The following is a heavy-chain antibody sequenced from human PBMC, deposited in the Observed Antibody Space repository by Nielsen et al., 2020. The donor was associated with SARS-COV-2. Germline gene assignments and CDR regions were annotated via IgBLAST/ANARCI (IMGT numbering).Heavy chain of an antibody. Sequence: SLKISCAASGFTFDDYAMHWVRQAPGKGLEWVSGISWNSGSIGYADSVKGRFTISRDNAKNSLYLQMNSLRAEDTALYYCAKAPGYSSSWYFDYWGQGTLVTVSS. CDR2: ISWNSGSI. CDR3: AKAPGYSSSWYFDY. V-gene: IGHV3-9*01. D-gene: IGHD6-13*01. J-gene: IGHJ4*02. CDR1: GFTFDDYA.